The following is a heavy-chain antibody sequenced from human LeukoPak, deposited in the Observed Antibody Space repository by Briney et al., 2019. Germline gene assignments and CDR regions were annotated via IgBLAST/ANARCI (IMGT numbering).Heavy chain of an antibody. D-gene: IGHD3-10*01. Sequence: ASVNVSCKVSGYTRTELSMHWVRQAPGKGLEWMGGFDPEDGETIYAQKFQGRVTMTEDTSTDTAYMELSSLRSEDTAVYYCATSRTMVRGVIYFDFDYWGQGTLVTVSS. CDR2: FDPEDGET. CDR3: ATSRTMVRGVIYFDFDY. CDR1: GYTRTELS. J-gene: IGHJ4*02. V-gene: IGHV1-24*01.